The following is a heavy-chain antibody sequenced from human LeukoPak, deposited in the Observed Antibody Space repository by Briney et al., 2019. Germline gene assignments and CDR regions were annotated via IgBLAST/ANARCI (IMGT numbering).Heavy chain of an antibody. CDR1: GGSFSGYY. J-gene: IGHJ4*02. CDR3: ARGSTYYDFWSGYYSGPYSGYFDY. Sequence: SETLSLTCAVYGGSFSGYYWSWIRQPPGKGLEWIGEINHSGSTNYNPSLKSRVTISVDTSKNQFSLKLSSMTAADTAVYYCARGSTYYDFWSGYYSGPYSGYFDYWGQGTLVTVSS. D-gene: IGHD3-3*01. CDR2: INHSGST. V-gene: IGHV4-34*01.